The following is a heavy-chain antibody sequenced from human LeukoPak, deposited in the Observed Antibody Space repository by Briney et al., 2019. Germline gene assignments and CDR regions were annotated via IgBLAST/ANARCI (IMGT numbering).Heavy chain of an antibody. V-gene: IGHV3-23*01. CDR1: GFTFNIYA. D-gene: IGHD6-19*01. J-gene: IGHJ4*02. Sequence: GGSLRLSCAASGFTFNIYAMNWVRQTPGKGLDWVSSISGSGGTTNYADSVKGRFTISRDNSKNTLYLQMNSLRAEDTAVYYCAGSGWYRALFFDYWGQGTLVTVSS. CDR2: ISGSGGTT. CDR3: AGSGWYRALFFDY.